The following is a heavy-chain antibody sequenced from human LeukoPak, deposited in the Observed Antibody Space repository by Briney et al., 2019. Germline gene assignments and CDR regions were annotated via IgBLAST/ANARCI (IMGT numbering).Heavy chain of an antibody. CDR2: IYHSGST. CDR1: GGSISSGGYS. J-gene: IGHJ5*02. CDR3: ARGGDYSWFDP. V-gene: IGHV4-30-2*01. D-gene: IGHD3-10*01. Sequence: PSQTLFLTCAVSGGSISSGGYSWSWIRQPPGKGLEWIGYIYHSGSTYYNPSLKSRVTISVDRSKNQFSLKLSSVTAADTAVYYCARGGDYSWFDPWGQGTLVTVSS.